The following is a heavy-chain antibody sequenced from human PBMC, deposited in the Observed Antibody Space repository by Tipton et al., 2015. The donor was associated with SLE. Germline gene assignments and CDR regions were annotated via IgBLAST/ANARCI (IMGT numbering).Heavy chain of an antibody. V-gene: IGHV3-74*01. CDR3: ARGGTDNNDFWSGAPSYMDV. CDR1: GFTFSTHW. D-gene: IGHD3-3*01. J-gene: IGHJ6*03. CDR2: SDRDESGA. Sequence: GSLRLSCAASGFTFSTHWMHWVRQAPGKGLVWVSRSDRDESGATYADSVKGRFTISRDNAKNTLLLEMNSLRAEDTAVYFCARGGTDNNDFWSGAPSYMDVWGKGTTVIVSS.